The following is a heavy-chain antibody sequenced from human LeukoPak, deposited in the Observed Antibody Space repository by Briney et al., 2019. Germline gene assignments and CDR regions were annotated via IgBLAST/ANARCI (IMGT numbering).Heavy chain of an antibody. CDR1: GGSISSSSYY. D-gene: IGHD4/OR15-4a*01. V-gene: IGHV4-39*07. Sequence: SETLSLTCTVSGGSISSSSYYWGWIRQPPGKGLEWIGSIYYSGSTYYNPSLKSRVTISVDTSKNQFSLKLSSVTAADTAVYYCARMFDHGGPPGYWGQGTLVTVSS. CDR2: IYYSGST. CDR3: ARMFDHGGPPGY. J-gene: IGHJ4*02.